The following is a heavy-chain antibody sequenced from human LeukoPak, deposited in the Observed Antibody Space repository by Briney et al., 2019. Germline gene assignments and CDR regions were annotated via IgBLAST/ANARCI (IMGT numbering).Heavy chain of an antibody. J-gene: IGHJ6*03. Sequence: PGGSLRLSCAASGFSFSSYGMHWVRQAPGKGLEWVAFIRYDGSNKYYADSVKGRFTISRDNSKNTLYLQRNSLRAEDTAVYYCAKGHDKSHYYYYMDVWGKGTTVTVSS. CDR3: AKGHDKSHYYYYMDV. V-gene: IGHV3-30*02. CDR2: IRYDGSNK. CDR1: GFSFSSYG.